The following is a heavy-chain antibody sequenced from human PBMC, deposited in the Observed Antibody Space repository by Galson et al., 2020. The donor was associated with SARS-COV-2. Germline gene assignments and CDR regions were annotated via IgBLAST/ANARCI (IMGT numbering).Heavy chain of an antibody. Sequence: KIGESLKISCKGSGYSFTSYWISWVRQMPGKGLEWMGRIDPSDSYTNYSPSFQGHVTISADKSISTAYLQWSSLKASDTAMYYCARTVAGSFYFDYWGQGTLVTVSS. CDR3: ARTVAGSFYFDY. D-gene: IGHD6-19*01. CDR1: GYSFTSYW. CDR2: IDPSDSYT. J-gene: IGHJ4*02. V-gene: IGHV5-10-1*01.